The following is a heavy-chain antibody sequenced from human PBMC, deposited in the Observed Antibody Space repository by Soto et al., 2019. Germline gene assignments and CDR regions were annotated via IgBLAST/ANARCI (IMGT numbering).Heavy chain of an antibody. CDR3: ARKAPGITMVRGVITYYGMDV. Sequence: PGGSLRLSCAASGFTFSSYWMHWVRQAPGKGLVWVSRINSDGSSTSYADSVKGRFTISRDNAKNTLYLQMNSLRAEDTAVYYCARKAPGITMVRGVITYYGMDVWGXGTXVTVSS. J-gene: IGHJ6*01. D-gene: IGHD3-10*01. V-gene: IGHV3-74*01. CDR2: INSDGSST. CDR1: GFTFSSYW.